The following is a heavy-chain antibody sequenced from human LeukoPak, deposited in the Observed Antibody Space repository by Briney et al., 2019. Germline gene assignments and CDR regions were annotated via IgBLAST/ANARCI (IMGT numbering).Heavy chain of an antibody. Sequence: SVKVSCKASGGTFSSYAISWVRQAPGQGLEWMGRIIPIFGTANYAQKFQGRVTITADKSTSTAYMELSSLGSEDTAVYYCARGPIQIWFGEPLGYWGQGTLVTVSS. D-gene: IGHD3-10*01. J-gene: IGHJ4*02. CDR2: IIPIFGTA. CDR1: GGTFSSYA. V-gene: IGHV1-69*06. CDR3: ARGPIQIWFGEPLGY.